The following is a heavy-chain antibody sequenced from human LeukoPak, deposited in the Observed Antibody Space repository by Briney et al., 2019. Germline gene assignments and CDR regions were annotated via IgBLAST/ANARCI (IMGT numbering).Heavy chain of an antibody. CDR2: IREDGSET. D-gene: IGHD1-26*01. Sequence: GGSLRLSCEASGFTFSRYWMSWVRQAPGKGLEWVASIREDGSETYPADSVRGRFTFSRDNAKNSLYLQMHSLRVEDTAVYYCAKAGVGGTYYYYYMDVWGKGTTVTVSS. CDR3: AKAGVGGTYYYYYMDV. V-gene: IGHV3-7*01. J-gene: IGHJ6*03. CDR1: GFTFSRYW.